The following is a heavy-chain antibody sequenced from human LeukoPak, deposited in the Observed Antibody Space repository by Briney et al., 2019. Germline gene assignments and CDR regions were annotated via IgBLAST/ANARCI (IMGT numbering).Heavy chain of an antibody. D-gene: IGHD3-10*01. CDR2: INYSDGKT. Sequence: GGSLRLSCSGSGFTFSIYAMNWVRQAPGKGLEWVSGINYSDGKTSYADSVKGRFTISRDNSRNTLYLQMNSLRVKDTAVYYCAKDSGNRLYSYADLWGQGILVTVSS. CDR3: AKDSGNRLYSYADL. J-gene: IGHJ5*02. V-gene: IGHV3-23*01. CDR1: GFTFSIYA.